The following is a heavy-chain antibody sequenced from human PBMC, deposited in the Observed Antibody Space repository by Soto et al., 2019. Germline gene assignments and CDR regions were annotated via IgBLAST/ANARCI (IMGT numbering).Heavy chain of an antibody. CDR1: GGTFSSYS. V-gene: IGHV1-69*12. D-gene: IGHD3-16*01. J-gene: IGHJ5*02. CDR3: ARGGTLKPFDP. Sequence: QVQLVQSGPEVKEPGSSVKVSCKTSGGTFSSYSLNWVRQAPGQGREWMGVITPLYGTKNYAQRFRGRVTFAADESKSTVFMELTRATSDDTAFYFCARGGTLKPFDPWGEGTLVTVSS. CDR2: ITPLYGTK.